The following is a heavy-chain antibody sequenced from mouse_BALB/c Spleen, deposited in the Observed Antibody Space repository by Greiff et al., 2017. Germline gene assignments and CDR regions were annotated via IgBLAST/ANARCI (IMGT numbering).Heavy chain of an antibody. Sequence: DVMLVESGGGLVQPGGSLKLSCAASGFTFSSYTMSWVRQTPEKRLEWVAYISNGGGSTYYPDTVKGRFTISRDNAKNTLYLQMSSLKSEDMAMYYCARHKGDDWGQGTSVTVSS. V-gene: IGHV5-12-2*01. CDR3: ARHKGDD. CDR2: ISNGGGST. J-gene: IGHJ4*01. CDR1: GFTFSSYT.